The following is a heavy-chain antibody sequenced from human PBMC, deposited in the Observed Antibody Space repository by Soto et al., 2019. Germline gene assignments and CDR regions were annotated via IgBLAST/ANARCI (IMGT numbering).Heavy chain of an antibody. CDR3: TTGVSTIQGVRNDY. CDR2: IESKSDGGAT. V-gene: IGHV3-15*04. J-gene: IGHJ4*02. D-gene: IGHD5-12*01. Sequence: SMGICSASSWVTVYNAWMNWVRQNRGKGLEWVGRIESKSDGGATVYAAPVKGRFSISSDDSETTLSLQMDNLKAEDTGVYYCTTGVSTIQGVRNDYRGQRALGTVAS. CDR1: WVTVYNAW.